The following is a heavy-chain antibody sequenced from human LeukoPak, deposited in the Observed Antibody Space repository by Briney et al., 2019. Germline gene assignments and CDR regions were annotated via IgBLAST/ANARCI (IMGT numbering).Heavy chain of an antibody. Sequence: ASVKVSCKASGGTFSSYAISWVRQAPGQGLEWMGRINPNSGGTNYAQKFQGRVTMTRDTSISTAYMELSRLRSDDTAVYYCAREGLEWLLADYNWFDPWGQGTLVTVSS. CDR3: AREGLEWLLADYNWFDP. CDR2: INPNSGGT. J-gene: IGHJ5*02. D-gene: IGHD3-3*01. V-gene: IGHV1-2*06. CDR1: GGTFSSYA.